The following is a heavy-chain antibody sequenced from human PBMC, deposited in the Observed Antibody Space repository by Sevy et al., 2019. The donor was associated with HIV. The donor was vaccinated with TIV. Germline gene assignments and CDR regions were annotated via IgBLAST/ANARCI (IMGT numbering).Heavy chain of an antibody. CDR2: IYTSGST. J-gene: IGHJ4*02. CDR3: ARDGIYCSSTSCYFDY. Sequence: SETLSLTCTVSGGSISSYYWSWIRQPAGKGLEWIGRIYTSGSTNYNPSLKSRVTMSVDTSKNQFSLKLSSVTAADTAVYYCARDGIYCSSTSCYFDYWGQGTLVTVSS. V-gene: IGHV4-4*07. D-gene: IGHD2-2*01. CDR1: GGSISSYY.